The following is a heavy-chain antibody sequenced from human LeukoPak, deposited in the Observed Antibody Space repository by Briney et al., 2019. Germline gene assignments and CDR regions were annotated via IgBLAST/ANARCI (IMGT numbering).Heavy chain of an antibody. CDR1: GFTFSSYS. Sequence: PGGSLRLSCAASGFTFSSYSMNWVSQAPGKGLEWVSSISSSSSYIYYADSVKGRFTISRDNAKNSLYLQMNSLRAEDTAVYYCAGVPYYYYGMDVWGQGTTVTVSS. CDR2: ISSSSSYI. J-gene: IGHJ6*02. V-gene: IGHV3-21*01. CDR3: AGVPYYYYGMDV.